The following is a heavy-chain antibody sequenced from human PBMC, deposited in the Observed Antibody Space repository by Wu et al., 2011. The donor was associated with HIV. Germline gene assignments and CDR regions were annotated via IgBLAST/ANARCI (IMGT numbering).Heavy chain of an antibody. V-gene: IGHV1-69*14. J-gene: IGHJ6*03. Sequence: QVQLVQSGAEVKKPGSSVKVSCKASGGTFSSYAIFWVRQAPGQGLEWMGRIIPIFNTANYAQKFQGRVAITADKSTNTVYMEMSNLRSDDTAVYYCGSGTXVYGGNPFGYMAVWAKGPRS. CDR1: GGTFSSYA. CDR3: GSGTXVYGGNPFGYMAV. D-gene: IGHD4/OR15-4a*01. CDR2: IIPIFNTA.